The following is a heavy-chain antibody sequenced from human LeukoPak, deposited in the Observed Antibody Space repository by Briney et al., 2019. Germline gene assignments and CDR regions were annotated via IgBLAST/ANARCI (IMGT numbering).Heavy chain of an antibody. CDR2: IIPIFGTA. Sequence: GSSVKVSCKASGGTFSSYAISWVRQAPGQGLEWMGGIIPIFGTANYAQKFQGRVTITTDESTSTAYMELSSLRSEDTAVYYCAALKKYYYDSSGYAFDYWGQGTLVTVSS. V-gene: IGHV1-69*05. J-gene: IGHJ4*02. CDR3: AALKKYYYDSSGYAFDY. CDR1: GGTFSSYA. D-gene: IGHD3-22*01.